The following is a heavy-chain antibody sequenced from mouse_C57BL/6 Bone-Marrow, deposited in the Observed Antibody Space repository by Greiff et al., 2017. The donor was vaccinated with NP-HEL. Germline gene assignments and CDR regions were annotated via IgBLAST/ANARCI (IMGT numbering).Heavy chain of an antibody. CDR1: GYTFTSYW. J-gene: IGHJ4*01. CDR3: ARFTTVWSMDY. Sequence: VQLQQSGAELAKPGASVKMSCKASGYTFTSYWITWVKQRPGQGLEWIGDIYPGSGSTNYNEKFKSKATLTVDTSSSTAYMQLSSLTSEDSAVYYCARFTTVWSMDYWGQGTSVTVSS. CDR2: IYPGSGST. V-gene: IGHV1-55*01. D-gene: IGHD1-1*01.